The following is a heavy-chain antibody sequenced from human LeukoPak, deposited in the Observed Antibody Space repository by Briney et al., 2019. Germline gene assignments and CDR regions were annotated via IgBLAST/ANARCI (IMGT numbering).Heavy chain of an antibody. D-gene: IGHD3-10*01. CDR1: GDSVSSSSAA. Sequence: KASQTLSLTCAISGDSVSSSSAAWSCIRQSPSRGLECLGRTYYRSKWYNDYAVSVKSRITINPDTSNNQFSLQLNSMTPEDTALYYCTREGSEGFLFDYWGQGTLVTVSS. CDR3: TREGSEGFLFDY. V-gene: IGHV6-1*01. J-gene: IGHJ4*02. CDR2: TYYRSKWYN.